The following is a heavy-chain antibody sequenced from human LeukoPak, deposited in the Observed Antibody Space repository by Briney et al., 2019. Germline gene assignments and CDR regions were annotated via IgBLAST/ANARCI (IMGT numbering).Heavy chain of an antibody. D-gene: IGHD3-10*01. CDR1: GYTFTSYG. Sequence: AAVKVSCKSSGYTFTSYGISWVRQAPVQGLEWMGWISAYNGNTNYAQKLQGRVTMTTDTSTSTAYMELRSLRSDDTAVYYCARTYFYGSGSYHVNFDYWGQGTLVTVSS. CDR3: ARTYFYGSGSYHVNFDY. CDR2: ISAYNGNT. J-gene: IGHJ4*02. V-gene: IGHV1-18*01.